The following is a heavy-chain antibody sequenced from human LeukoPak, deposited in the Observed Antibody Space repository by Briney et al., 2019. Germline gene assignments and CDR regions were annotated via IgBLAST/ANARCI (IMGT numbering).Heavy chain of an antibody. CDR3: ARGYSSSWYQR. CDR2: INHSGST. D-gene: IGHD6-13*01. CDR1: GGSFSGYY. V-gene: IGHV4-34*01. Sequence: SETLSLTCAVYGGSFSGYYWSWLRQPPGKGLEWIGEINHSGSTNYNPSLKSRVTISVDTSKNQFFLKLSSVTAADTAVYYCARGYSSSWYQRWGQGTLVTVSS. J-gene: IGHJ1*01.